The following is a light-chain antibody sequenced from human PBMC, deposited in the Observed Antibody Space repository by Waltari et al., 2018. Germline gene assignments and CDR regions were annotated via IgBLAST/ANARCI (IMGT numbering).Light chain of an antibody. CDR2: DVH. V-gene: IGLV2-11*01. CDR3: CSYAGADTSVL. J-gene: IGLJ2*01. CDR1: SSDVGGYDF. Sequence: QSALTQPRSVSGSPGQSVTVSCTGTSSDVGGYDFVSWYQQYPGKAPKLIMYDVHKRPPWVPDRFAGSKSGNTASLTISGLLNDDEADYYCCSYAGADTSVLFGGGTTLTVL.